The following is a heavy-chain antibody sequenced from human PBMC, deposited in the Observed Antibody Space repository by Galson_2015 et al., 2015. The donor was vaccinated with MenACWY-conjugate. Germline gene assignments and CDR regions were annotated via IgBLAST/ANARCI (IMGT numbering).Heavy chain of an antibody. D-gene: IGHD5-18*01. V-gene: IGHV3-48*03. CDR2: ISKSGSPI. CDR3: ARVGTWIHQYVYYMDV. Sequence: SLRLSCAASGFTFTGYEFNWVRQAPGKGLEWLSYISKSGSPIYYADSVKGRFTISRDNMKKSLFLEMNSLRAGDTGVYYCARVGTWIHQYVYYMDVWGKGTTVTVSS. J-gene: IGHJ6*03. CDR1: GFTFTGYE.